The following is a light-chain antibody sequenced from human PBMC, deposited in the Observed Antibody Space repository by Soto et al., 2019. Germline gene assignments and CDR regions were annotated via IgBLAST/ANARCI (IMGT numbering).Light chain of an antibody. Sequence: IRLTQPHSSRFALGGDGVPIISRASQDIRIALDGYQQKPGKAPKLLIYDAFSLEGGVPSRFSGSGSGTDFTLTISSLQPEDFATYYCQQFQSYPLTFGQGTKVEIK. V-gene: IGKV1-13*02. CDR1: QDIRIA. J-gene: IGKJ1*01. CDR2: DAF. CDR3: QQFQSYPLT.